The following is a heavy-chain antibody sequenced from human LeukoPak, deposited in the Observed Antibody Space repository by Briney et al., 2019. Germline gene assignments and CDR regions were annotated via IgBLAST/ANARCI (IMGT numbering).Heavy chain of an antibody. Sequence: PGGSLRLSCAASGFTFTSYTMNWVRQAPGKGLEWISYIRTSGGVVSYTDSVRGRFTISTDSAKNSLYLQMNGLRDDDTAVYYCVRDQFYAFDVWGQGTMVTVSS. CDR3: VRDQFYAFDV. V-gene: IGHV3-48*02. CDR1: GFTFTSYT. CDR2: IRTSGGVV. J-gene: IGHJ3*01.